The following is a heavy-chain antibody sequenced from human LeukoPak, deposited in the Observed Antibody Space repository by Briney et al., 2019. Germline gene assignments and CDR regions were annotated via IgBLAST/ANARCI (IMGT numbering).Heavy chain of an antibody. CDR3: AREVVRYSRGWPDY. CDR1: GYTFTSYG. D-gene: IGHD6-19*01. Sequence: ASVKVSCKASGYTFTSYGISWVRQAPGQGLEWMGWISAYNGYTTYAQKFQGRVTLTTDTSTSTVYMDLGSLRSDDTAVYYCAREVVRYSRGWPDYWGPGTLVTVSS. V-gene: IGHV1-18*01. J-gene: IGHJ4*02. CDR2: ISAYNGYT.